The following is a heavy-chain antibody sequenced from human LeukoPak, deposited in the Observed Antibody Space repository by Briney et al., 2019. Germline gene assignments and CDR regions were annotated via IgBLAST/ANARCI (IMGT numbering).Heavy chain of an antibody. CDR2: ISSGSSTK. Sequence: GGSLKLSCAASGFTFSTYSMNWVRQAPGKGLEWVSYISSGSSTKDYADSVKGRFTISRDNAKNSLYLQMDSLRDEDTAVYYCARYRNGFDYWGQGTLVTVSS. CDR3: ARYRNGFDY. J-gene: IGHJ4*02. V-gene: IGHV3-48*02. CDR1: GFTFSTYS. D-gene: IGHD1-1*01.